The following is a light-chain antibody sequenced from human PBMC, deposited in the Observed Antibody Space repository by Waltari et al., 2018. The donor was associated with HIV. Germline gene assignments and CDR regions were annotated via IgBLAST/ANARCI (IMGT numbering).Light chain of an antibody. V-gene: IGLV1-44*01. CDR3: ATWDDSPDGPV. CDR1: RSNIGSNT. CDR2: SNN. Sequence: QSVLTQPPSASGTPGQRVTISCSGSRSNIGSNTVNWSQHLPGTAPKLLIYSNNQRPSGVPDRFSGSKSGTSASLAISGLQSEDEADYYCATWDDSPDGPVFGGGTKLTVL. J-gene: IGLJ3*02.